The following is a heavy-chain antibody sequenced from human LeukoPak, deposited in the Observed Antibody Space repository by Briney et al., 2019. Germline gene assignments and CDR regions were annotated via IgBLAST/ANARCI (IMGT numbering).Heavy chain of an antibody. CDR3: AGSSNWKFCLDC. J-gene: IGHJ4*02. D-gene: IGHD1-1*01. CDR1: GFSLTTPGVR. Sequence: SGPTLVIPTQTLTLTCTLSGFSLTTPGVRVSWIRQPPGKALEWLARIDWNDDILYTTSLRARLSVSKDTSKNQVVLTMTNMDPVDTATYYCAGSSNWKFCLDCWGQGALVTVSS. V-gene: IGHV2-70*04. CDR2: IDWNDDI.